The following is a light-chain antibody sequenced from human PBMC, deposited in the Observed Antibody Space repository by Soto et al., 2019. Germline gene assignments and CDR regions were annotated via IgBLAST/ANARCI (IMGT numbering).Light chain of an antibody. Sequence: EIVLTQSPATLSLSPGERATLSCRASQSVSSYLAWYQQKPGQAPRLLIYDASNRATGIPARFSGSGSGTDFTLTISSLDPEDFAVYYCQQRSNWPPTTFGQGTRLEMK. CDR2: DAS. CDR3: QQRSNWPPTT. J-gene: IGKJ5*01. CDR1: QSVSSY. V-gene: IGKV3-11*01.